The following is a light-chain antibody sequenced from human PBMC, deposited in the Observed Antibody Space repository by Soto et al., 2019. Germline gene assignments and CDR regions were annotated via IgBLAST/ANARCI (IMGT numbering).Light chain of an antibody. CDR1: QSIRSY. CDR3: QQSYSTPF. J-gene: IGKJ2*01. Sequence: DIQMTQSPSSLSASVGDRVTITCRASQSIRSYLNWYQQKPGKAPKLLIYAASSLQSAVPSRFSGSGSGTDFTLTISSLQPEDFATYYCQQSYSTPFFGQGTKLEIK. V-gene: IGKV1-39*01. CDR2: AAS.